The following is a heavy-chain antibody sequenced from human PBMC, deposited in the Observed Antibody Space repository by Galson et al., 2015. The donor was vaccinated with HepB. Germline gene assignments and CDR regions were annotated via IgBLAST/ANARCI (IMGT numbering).Heavy chain of an antibody. J-gene: IGHJ6*02. CDR2: ISPNNGNT. D-gene: IGHD3-10*01. V-gene: IGHV1-18*04. CDR3: ASGGMGGMDV. CDR1: GYTFTSNG. Sequence: SVKVSCKASGYTFTSNGITWVRQAPGQGLEWMGWISPNNGNTNYAQKLRGRVTMTTDTFTSTAYVELRSLKSDDTAVYYCASGGMGGMDVWGQGTTVTVSS.